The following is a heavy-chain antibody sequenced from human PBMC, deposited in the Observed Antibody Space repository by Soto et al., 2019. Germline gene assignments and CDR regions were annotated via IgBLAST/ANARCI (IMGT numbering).Heavy chain of an antibody. CDR1: GFTFDDYA. D-gene: IGHD1-1*01. CDR2: ISQDGIIA. V-gene: IGHV3-9*01. Sequence: GGSLRLSCAASGFTFDDYAMHWVRQAPGKGLEWVSRISQDGIIATQADSVKGRFTVSRDNAKNTLYLQMDSLRADDTAVYYCLRDQRHWNEFADQWGQGSLVTVSS. CDR3: LRDQRHWNEFADQ. J-gene: IGHJ4*02.